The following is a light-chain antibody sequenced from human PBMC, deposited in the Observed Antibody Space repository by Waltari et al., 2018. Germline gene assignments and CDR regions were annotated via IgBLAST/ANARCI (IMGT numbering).Light chain of an antibody. CDR2: DAS. CDR1: QSASKY. CDR3: QQRNDWPLT. V-gene: IGKV3-11*01. J-gene: IGKJ4*01. Sequence: EIVLPQSPATLSLSPGARSTLSGRASQSASKYVAWYQQIPGQPPRLLIYDASNRAAGVPDRFDAFGSGTEFTLTINSLEPEDFAVYYCQQRNDWPLTFGGGTRVEIK.